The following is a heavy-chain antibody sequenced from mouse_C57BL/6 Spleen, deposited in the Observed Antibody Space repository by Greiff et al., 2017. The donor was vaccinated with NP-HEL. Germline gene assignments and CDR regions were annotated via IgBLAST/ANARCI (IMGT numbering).Heavy chain of an antibody. V-gene: IGHV1-15*01. CDR2: RDQETGGT. CDR3: TRRGYYFDY. CDR1: GDTCTDEE. J-gene: IGHJ2*01. Sequence: QVQLKQSGAELVRPGASVTLSCKASGDTCTDEERNWGKQTPGHGREWSGARDQETGGTAYNQKFKGKAILTADKSSSTAYMELRSLTSEDSAVYYCTRRGYYFDYWGQGTTLTVSS.